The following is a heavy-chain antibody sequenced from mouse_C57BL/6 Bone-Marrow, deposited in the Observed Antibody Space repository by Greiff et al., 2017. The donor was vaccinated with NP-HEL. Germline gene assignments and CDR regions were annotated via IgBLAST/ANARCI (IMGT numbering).Heavy chain of an antibody. Sequence: EVQLQQSGPELVKPGASVKISCKASGYSFTGYYMNWVKQSPEKSLEWIGEINPSTGGTTYNQKFKAKATLTVDKSSSTAYMQLKSLTSEDSAVYYCARWTGYWYFDVWGTGTTVTVSS. D-gene: IGHD4-1*01. V-gene: IGHV1-42*01. CDR3: ARWTGYWYFDV. J-gene: IGHJ1*03. CDR1: GYSFTGYY. CDR2: INPSTGGT.